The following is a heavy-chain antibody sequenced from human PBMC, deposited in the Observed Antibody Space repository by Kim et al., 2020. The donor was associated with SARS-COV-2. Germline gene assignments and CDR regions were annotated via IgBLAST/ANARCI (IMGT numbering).Heavy chain of an antibody. CDR2: ISGSGGST. CDR1: GFTFSSYA. Sequence: GGSLRLSCAASGFTFSSYAMSWVRQAPEKGLEWVSGISGSGGSTYYADSVKGRFTISRDNSENTLYLQMNSLRAEDTAVYYCAKVPLVVAASAYFDSWGQGTLVTVSS. J-gene: IGHJ4*02. CDR3: AKVPLVVAASAYFDS. D-gene: IGHD2-15*01. V-gene: IGHV3-23*01.